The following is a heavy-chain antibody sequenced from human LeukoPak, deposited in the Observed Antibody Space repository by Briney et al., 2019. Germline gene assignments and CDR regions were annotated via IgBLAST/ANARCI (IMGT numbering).Heavy chain of an antibody. CDR3: ASGSGWYSPGY. CDR2: IRSKTYGGTT. Sequence: GGSLRLSCTASGFTFGDYPMTWFRQPPGKGLEWVSFIRSKTYGGTTEYAASVKGRFTVSRDDSKSIAYLQMNSLRTEDTAVYYCASGSGWYSPGYWGQGTLVTVSS. J-gene: IGHJ4*02. V-gene: IGHV3-49*03. D-gene: IGHD6-19*01. CDR1: GFTFGDYP.